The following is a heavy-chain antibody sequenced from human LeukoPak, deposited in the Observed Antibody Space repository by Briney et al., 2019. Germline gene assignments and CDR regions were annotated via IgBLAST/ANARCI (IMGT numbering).Heavy chain of an antibody. J-gene: IGHJ4*02. CDR1: GGSISNYY. D-gene: IGHD2/OR15-2a*01. CDR3: ARVSWPPGNSWYYFDY. V-gene: IGHV4-59*01. CDR2: ISHSASS. Sequence: SETLSLTCTVSGGSISNYYWSWIRQPPGKGLEWLGYISHSASSNYNPSLKSRVSISVDTSKNKFSLKLNSVTAADTAVYYCARVSWPPGNSWYYFDYWGQGTLVTVTS.